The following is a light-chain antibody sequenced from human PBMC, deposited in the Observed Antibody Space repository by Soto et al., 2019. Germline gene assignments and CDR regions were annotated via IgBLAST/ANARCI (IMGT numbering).Light chain of an antibody. CDR1: SSDVGSYNY. Sequence: QSVLTQPASVSGSPEQSITISCTGTSSDVGSYNYVSWYQQHPGKAPKLMIYEVTNRPSGVSNRFSAFKSGNTASLTISGLQAEEQADSSCCSYTSRTTYVFGTGTKVTV. J-gene: IGLJ1*01. V-gene: IGLV2-14*01. CDR3: CSYTSRTTYV. CDR2: EVT.